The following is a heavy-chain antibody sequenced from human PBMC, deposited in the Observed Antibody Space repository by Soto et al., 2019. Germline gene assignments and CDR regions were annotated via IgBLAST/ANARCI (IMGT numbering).Heavy chain of an antibody. CDR3: ANGYVQLLSTFHYFDA. CDR1: GFALNFNGVG. Sequence: SGPTLANNTHALTLTCNFSGFALNFNGVGVGWIRQPPGKALEWLALIYWAGDLRYSPALKSRLTITQDPSKDQVVLTMTNMDPTDSGTYYCANGYVQLLSTFHYFDAWGQGIRVTVSS. J-gene: IGHJ4*02. V-gene: IGHV2-5*02. CDR2: IYWAGDL. D-gene: IGHD5-12*01.